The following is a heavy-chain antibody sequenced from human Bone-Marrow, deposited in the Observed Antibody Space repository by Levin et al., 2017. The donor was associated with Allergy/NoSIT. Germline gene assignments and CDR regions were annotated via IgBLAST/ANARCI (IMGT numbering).Heavy chain of an antibody. D-gene: IGHD6-6*01. CDR2: INTDGGST. V-gene: IGHV1-46*01. CDR3: AREEVAARQPGRDDYYYYAMDV. Sequence: ASVKVSCKASGYTFTSYYIHWVRQAPGQGLEWLGIINTDGGSTTYGQKFQGRVTVTRDTSTSTVYMELSGLTSEDTAMYYCAREEVAARQPGRDDYYYYAMDVWGQGTTVTVSS. CDR1: GYTFTSYY. J-gene: IGHJ6*02.